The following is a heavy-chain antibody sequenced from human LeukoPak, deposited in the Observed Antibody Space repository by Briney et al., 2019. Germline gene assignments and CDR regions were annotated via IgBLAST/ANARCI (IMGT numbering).Heavy chain of an antibody. D-gene: IGHD3-10*01. J-gene: IGHJ4*02. CDR3: ANDYRSGSFHDF. CDR1: GFTFSSYA. CDR2: ISGSGGNT. V-gene: IGHV3-23*01. Sequence: PGGSLRLSCAASGFTFSSYAMSWVRQAPGKGLDWVSAISGSGGNTYYADSVKGRFTISRDNSKNTLYLQMNSLRAEDTAVYYCANDYRSGSFHDFWGQGTLVTVSS.